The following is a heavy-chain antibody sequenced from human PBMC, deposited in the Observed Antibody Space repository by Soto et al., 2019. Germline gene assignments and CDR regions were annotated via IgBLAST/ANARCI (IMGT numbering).Heavy chain of an antibody. V-gene: IGHV1-2*02. J-gene: IGHJ4*02. Sequence: ASVKVSCNASGYPFSGFHMPWVRLAPGQGLEWMGWINPHSGGTKAAGKFQGRVTMTRDTSISTAYMELSRLTSDETAVYYCASAAVTGTAGLDFWGQGTQVTDSS. CDR2: INPHSGGT. CDR1: GYPFSGFH. CDR3: ASAAVTGTAGLDF. D-gene: IGHD6-19*01.